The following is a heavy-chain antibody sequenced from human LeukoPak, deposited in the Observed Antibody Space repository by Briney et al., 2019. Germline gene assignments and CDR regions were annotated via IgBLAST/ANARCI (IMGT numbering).Heavy chain of an antibody. CDR1: GFTVSSNY. Sequence: PGGSLRLSCAASGFTVSSNYVSWVRQAPGKGLEWVSVIYSGGSTYYADSVKGRFTISRDNSKNTLYLQMNSLRAEDTAVYYCASSETRQLWARDYYYGMDVWGQGTTVTVSS. D-gene: IGHD5-18*01. V-gene: IGHV3-53*01. CDR3: ASSETRQLWARDYYYGMDV. J-gene: IGHJ6*02. CDR2: IYSGGST.